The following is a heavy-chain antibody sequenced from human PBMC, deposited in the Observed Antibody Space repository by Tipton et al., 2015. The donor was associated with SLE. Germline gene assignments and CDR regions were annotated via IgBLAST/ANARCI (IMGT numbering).Heavy chain of an antibody. V-gene: IGHV4-4*07. Sequence: TLSLTCTVSGGSISSYYWSWTRQPAGKGLEWIGRLYTSGSTNYHPSLKSRVTMSVDTSKNQFSLKLSSVTAADTAVYYCAREGNYYDSSGPIDYFDYWGQGTLVTVSS. CDR1: GGSISSYY. CDR2: LYTSGST. D-gene: IGHD3-22*01. J-gene: IGHJ4*02. CDR3: AREGNYYDSSGPIDYFDY.